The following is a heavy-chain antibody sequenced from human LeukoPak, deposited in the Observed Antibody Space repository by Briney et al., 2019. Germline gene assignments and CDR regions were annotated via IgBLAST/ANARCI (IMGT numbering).Heavy chain of an antibody. D-gene: IGHD3-3*01. CDR3: ARGFRGVVIIDY. V-gene: IGHV1-69*13. Sequence: ASVKVSCKASGGTFSSYAISWVRQAPGQGLEWMGGIIPIFGTANYAQKFQGRVTITADESTSTAYMELSSLRSDDTAVYYCARGFRGVVIIDYWGQGTLVTVSS. J-gene: IGHJ4*02. CDR1: GGTFSSYA. CDR2: IIPIFGTA.